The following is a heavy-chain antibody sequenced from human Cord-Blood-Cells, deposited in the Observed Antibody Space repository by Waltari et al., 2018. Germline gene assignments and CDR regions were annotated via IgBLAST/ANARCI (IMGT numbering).Heavy chain of an antibody. CDR3: ARQYSGSSHDAFDI. Sequence: QLQLQESGPGLVKPSETLSLTCTVSVGSISSSSYYWGWIRHPPGKGLEWIGSINYSGSTYYNPSLKSRVTISVDTSKNQFSLKRSSVTAADTAVYYCARQYSGSSHDAFDIWGQGTMVTVSS. D-gene: IGHD1-26*01. V-gene: IGHV4-39*01. CDR1: VGSISSSSYY. J-gene: IGHJ3*02. CDR2: INYSGST.